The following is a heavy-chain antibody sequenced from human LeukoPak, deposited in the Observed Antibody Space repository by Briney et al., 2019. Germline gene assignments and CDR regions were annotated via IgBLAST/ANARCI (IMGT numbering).Heavy chain of an antibody. V-gene: IGHV3-7*01. CDR3: VREGFYFFDF. J-gene: IGHJ4*01. CDR1: GFTFTNNF. Sequence: GGSLRLSCAASGFTFTNNFMSWVRQVPGKGLEWVANIKQDGSETTSADAVRGRFTIFRDNAKHSIYLQINSLRAEDSAIYYCVREGFYFFDFWGQGTLVTVSS. CDR2: IKQDGSET.